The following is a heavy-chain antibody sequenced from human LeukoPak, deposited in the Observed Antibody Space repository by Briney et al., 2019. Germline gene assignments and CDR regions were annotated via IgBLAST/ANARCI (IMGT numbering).Heavy chain of an antibody. CDR3: AKGRGILSPDY. D-gene: IGHD2-15*01. CDR1: GFTFSRYW. CDR2: ISSSGDST. J-gene: IGHJ4*02. Sequence: GGSLRLSCAASGFTFSRYWMNWVRQAPGKGLEWVSAISSSGDSTYYADSVKGRFTISRDNSKNTLYLQMNSLRAEDTAVYYCAKGRGILSPDYWGRGTLVTVSS. V-gene: IGHV3-23*01.